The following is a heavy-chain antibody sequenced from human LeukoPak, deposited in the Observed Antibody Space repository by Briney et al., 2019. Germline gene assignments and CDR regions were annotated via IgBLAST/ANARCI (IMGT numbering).Heavy chain of an antibody. Sequence: PSEALSLTCAVYGGSFSGYYWSWIRQPPGKGLEWIGEINHSGSTNYNPSLKSRVTISVDTSKNQFSLKLSSVTAADTAVYYCAREDSGDNWFDPWGQGTLVTVSS. CDR3: AREDSGDNWFDP. D-gene: IGHD4-17*01. CDR2: INHSGST. J-gene: IGHJ5*02. V-gene: IGHV4-34*01. CDR1: GGSFSGYY.